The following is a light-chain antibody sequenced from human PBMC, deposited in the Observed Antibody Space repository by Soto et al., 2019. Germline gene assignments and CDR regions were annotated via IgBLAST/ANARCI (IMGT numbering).Light chain of an antibody. Sequence: DIQMTQSPSTLSASVGDRVTITCRASQSISSWLAWYQQKPGKAPKLLIYKASSLESGVPSRFSGSGSGTEFTLTISSLQPDDSATYFCQQYNSNPLTFGGGTKVEIK. CDR2: KAS. J-gene: IGKJ4*02. V-gene: IGKV1-5*03. CDR3: QQYNSNPLT. CDR1: QSISSW.